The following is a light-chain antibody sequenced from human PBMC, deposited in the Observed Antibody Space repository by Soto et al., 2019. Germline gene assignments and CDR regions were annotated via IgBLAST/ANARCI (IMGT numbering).Light chain of an antibody. Sequence: DIHMTQSPSTLSASVGDRVTITCRASQSVSYWLAWYQQKPGKAPKLLIHDASSLESGLPSRFRGGGSGQEFTLTIRGLQPDDFATYYCQQYGFSFGPGTKVEMK. J-gene: IGKJ3*01. V-gene: IGKV1-5*01. CDR2: DAS. CDR3: QQYGFS. CDR1: QSVSYW.